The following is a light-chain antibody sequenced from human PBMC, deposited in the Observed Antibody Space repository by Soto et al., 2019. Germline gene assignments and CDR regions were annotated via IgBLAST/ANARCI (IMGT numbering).Light chain of an antibody. V-gene: IGKV1-39*01. J-gene: IGKJ5*01. CDR1: QSISTP. CDR2: AAN. Sequence: DIHMIQSPSSLSASVGEILTISCRASQSISTPLNWYQQRPGQAPKLLIYAANGLERGVPSRFSGSGSGTEFTLAISNLRPEDFATYFCQQSYNTPFTFGQGTRVE. CDR3: QQSYNTPFT.